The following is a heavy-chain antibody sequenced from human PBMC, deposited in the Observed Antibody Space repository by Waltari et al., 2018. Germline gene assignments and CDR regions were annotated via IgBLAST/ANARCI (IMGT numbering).Heavy chain of an antibody. CDR3: ARHASWFDP. CDR2: VYYSGNP. V-gene: IGHV4-39*01. CDR1: GASNSSDTYY. J-gene: IGHJ5*02. Sequence: QVRLQESGPGLVRPSETPSLTCTVSGASNSSDTYYWGWIRQAPGKGLEWIGSVYYSGNPYYNPSLKSRVTMSIDTSKNLFSLNLDSVTAADTAVYYCARHASWFDPWGQGTLVTVSS.